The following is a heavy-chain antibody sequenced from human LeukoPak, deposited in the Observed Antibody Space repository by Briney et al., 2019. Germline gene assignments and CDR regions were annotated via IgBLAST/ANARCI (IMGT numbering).Heavy chain of an antibody. CDR2: FDPEDGET. Sequence: ASVKVSCKVSGYTLTELSMHWVRQAPGKGLEWMGGFDPEDGETIYAQKLQGRVTMTTDTSTSTAYMELRSLRSDDTAVYYCARVETNYYDSSGRIDYWGQGTLVTVSS. CDR3: ARVETNYYDSSGRIDY. V-gene: IGHV1-24*01. CDR1: GYTLTELS. J-gene: IGHJ4*02. D-gene: IGHD3-22*01.